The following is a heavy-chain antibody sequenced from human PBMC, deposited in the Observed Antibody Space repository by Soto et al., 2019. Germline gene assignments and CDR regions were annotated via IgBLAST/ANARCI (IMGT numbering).Heavy chain of an antibody. CDR3: ARDCTYCGGDTGREAFDI. Sequence: ASVKVSCKASGYTFNIYAIHWVLQAPGQRPEWMGWMNAGNGNTEYSPKFHGRVTMTRDRYARAAYMELSGLTSEDTAVYYCARDCTYCGGDTGREAFDIWGQGTMVTVSS. J-gene: IGHJ3*02. D-gene: IGHD2-21*01. CDR2: MNAGNGNT. V-gene: IGHV1-3*01. CDR1: GYTFNIYA.